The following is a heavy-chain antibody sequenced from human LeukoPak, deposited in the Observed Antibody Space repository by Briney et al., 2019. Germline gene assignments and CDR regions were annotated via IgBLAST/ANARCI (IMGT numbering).Heavy chain of an antibody. J-gene: IGHJ6*03. CDR2: IYSSAIT. CDR3: ARREYYYYYYMDV. D-gene: IGHD1-26*01. CDR1: GFTVSSSY. Sequence: PGGSLRLSCAASGFTVSSSYMSWVRQAPGKGLEWVSVIYSSAITYYADSVKGRFTISRDNSKNTLYLQMNSLRAEDTAVYYCARREYYYYYYMDVWGKGTTVTVSS. V-gene: IGHV3-66*02.